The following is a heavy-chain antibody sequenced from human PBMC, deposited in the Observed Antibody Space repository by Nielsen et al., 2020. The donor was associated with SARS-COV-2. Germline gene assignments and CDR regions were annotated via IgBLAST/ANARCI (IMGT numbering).Heavy chain of an antibody. D-gene: IGHD6-13*01. V-gene: IGHV4-59*08. J-gene: IGHJ4*02. Sequence: SETLSLTCTVSGGSISSYYWNWIRQPPGKGLEWIGYIYYSGSTNYNPSLKSRVTISVDTSKNQFSLKLSSVTAADTAVYYCARRTSSSWYDWGQGTLVTVSS. CDR3: ARRTSSSWYD. CDR1: GGSISSYY. CDR2: IYYSGST.